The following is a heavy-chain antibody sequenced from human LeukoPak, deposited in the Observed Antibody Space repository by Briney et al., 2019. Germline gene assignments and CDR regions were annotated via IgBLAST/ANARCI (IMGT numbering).Heavy chain of an antibody. D-gene: IGHD3-22*01. CDR1: GFTFSSYW. Sequence: GGSLRLSCAASGFTFSSYWMSWVRQAPGKGLEWVASIKQDGSEKYSLDSVKGRFTISRDNAKNSLYLQMNSLRAEDTAVYYCARNGFDDSSGYSLRRFDYWGQGTLVTVSS. V-gene: IGHV3-7*01. CDR2: IKQDGSEK. CDR3: ARNGFDDSSGYSLRRFDY. J-gene: IGHJ4*02.